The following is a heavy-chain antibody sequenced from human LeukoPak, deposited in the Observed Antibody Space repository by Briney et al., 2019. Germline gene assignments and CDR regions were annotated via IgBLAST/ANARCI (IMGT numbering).Heavy chain of an antibody. D-gene: IGHD1-26*01. CDR2: IYYSGST. V-gene: IGHV4-59*01. CDR1: GGSISSYY. CDR3: AREASIVGANFDY. Sequence: PSETLSLTCTVSGGSISSYYWSWIRQPPGKGLEWIGYIYYSGSTNYNPSLKSRVTISVDTSKNQFSLKLSSVTAADTAVYYCAREASIVGANFDYWGQGTLVTVSS. J-gene: IGHJ4*02.